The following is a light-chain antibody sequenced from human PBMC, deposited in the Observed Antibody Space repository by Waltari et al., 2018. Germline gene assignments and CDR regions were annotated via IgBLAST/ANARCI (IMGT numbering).Light chain of an antibody. CDR1: RTNIGAGAD. J-gene: IGLJ2*01. V-gene: IGLV1-40*01. CDR2: ANS. CDR3: RAYDSSLSGVV. Sequence: QSVLTQPPSVSGAPGQRVTRDVTGSRTNIGAGADVHVYHQLPGTAPKLLIYANSDRPSGVPTRFSGYQSGPSASLALPGLPAADEADYYCRAYDSSLSGVVFGGGTKLTVL.